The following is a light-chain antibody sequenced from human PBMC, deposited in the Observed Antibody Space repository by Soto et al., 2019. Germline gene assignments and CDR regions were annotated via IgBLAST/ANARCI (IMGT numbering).Light chain of an antibody. CDR2: GAS. V-gene: IGKV3-20*01. CDR3: QQYGNLLWT. J-gene: IGKJ1*01. CDR1: QSVSTNY. Sequence: EIVLTQSPGTLSLSPVERATLSCMASQSVSTNYLAWYQQKPVQAPRLLIYGASIRATCIPDRFSGSGSGTDFTLTISRLESEDFAVYYCQQYGNLLWTFGQGTKVDIK.